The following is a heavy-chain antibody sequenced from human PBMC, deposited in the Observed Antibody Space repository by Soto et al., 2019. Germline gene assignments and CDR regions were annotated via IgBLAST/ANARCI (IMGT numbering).Heavy chain of an antibody. J-gene: IGHJ4*02. CDR1: GYTFTSYG. D-gene: IGHD5-12*01. CDR3: ARDNGYESDY. Sequence: QVQLVQSGAEVKKPGASVKVSCKASGYTFTSYGISWVRQAPGQGLEWMEWIRAYNGNTNYAQKLQGRVTMTTDTTTSTGYMELRSRRADHTAVYYYARDNGYESDYWGQGTLVTVSS. V-gene: IGHV1-18*01. CDR2: IRAYNGNT.